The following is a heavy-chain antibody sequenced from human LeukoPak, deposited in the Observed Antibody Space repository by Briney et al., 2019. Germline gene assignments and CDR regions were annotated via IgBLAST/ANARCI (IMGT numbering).Heavy chain of an antibody. CDR2: MNPNSGNT. J-gene: IGHJ6*03. CDR3: ARGWYPSGREVTHSQYYYMDV. Sequence: ASVKVSCKASGYTFTSYGISWVRQAPGQGLEWMGWMNPNSGNTGCAQKFQGRITMTRNISISTAYMELSSLRSEDTAVYYCARGWYPSGREVTHSQYYYMDVWGKGSTITVSS. CDR1: GYTFTSYG. D-gene: IGHD6-13*01. V-gene: IGHV1-8*02.